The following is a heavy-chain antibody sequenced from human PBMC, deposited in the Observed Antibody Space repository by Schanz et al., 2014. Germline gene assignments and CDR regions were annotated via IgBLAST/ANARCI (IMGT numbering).Heavy chain of an antibody. V-gene: IGHV3-64*04. CDR1: GFNFSNYD. Sequence: QVQLVESGGGVVQPGRSLRLSCAASGFNFSNYDIHWVRQAPGKGLEYVSVISSNGGSTDFADSVKGRFTISRDNSKNTLFLQMSSLRAEDTAVYYCARDGDFDYWGQGTLVTVSS. J-gene: IGHJ4*02. CDR3: ARDGDFDY. CDR2: ISSNGGST.